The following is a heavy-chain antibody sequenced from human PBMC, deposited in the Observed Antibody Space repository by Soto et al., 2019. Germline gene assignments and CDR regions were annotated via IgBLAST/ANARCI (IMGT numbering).Heavy chain of an antibody. CDR2: VSYDGRNT. J-gene: IGHJ4*02. Sequence: PGGSLRLSCAASGFTFSDYAMHWVRQAPGKGLEWVAVVSYDGRNTHYADSVKGRFTISRDSSKNTVSLEMTSLRAEDTAVYYCAKGGRQWLVTSDFNYWGQGA. V-gene: IGHV3-30*18. CDR3: AKGGRQWLVTSDFNY. D-gene: IGHD6-19*01. CDR1: GFTFSDYA.